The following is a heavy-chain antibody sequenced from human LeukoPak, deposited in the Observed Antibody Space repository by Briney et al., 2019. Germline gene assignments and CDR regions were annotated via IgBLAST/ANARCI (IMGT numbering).Heavy chain of an antibody. CDR2: ISSSSSYI. V-gene: IGHV3-21*01. J-gene: IGHJ4*02. D-gene: IGHD3-9*01. CDR1: GFTFSSYS. Sequence: PGGSLGLSCAASGFTFSSYSMNWVRQAPGKGLEWVSSISSSSSYIYYADSVKGRFTISRDNAKNSLYLQMNSLRAEDTAVYYCARDTELRYFDWLSDRFDYWGQGTLVTVSS. CDR3: ARDTELRYFDWLSDRFDY.